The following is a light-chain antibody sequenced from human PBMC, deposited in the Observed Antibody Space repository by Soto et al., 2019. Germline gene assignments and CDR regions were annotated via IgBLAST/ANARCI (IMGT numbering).Light chain of an antibody. CDR1: QSISSW. Sequence: DIQMTQSPSTLSASVGDRVTITCRASQSISSWLAWYHQKPGKAPKLLIYHASSLESGVPSRFSGSGSGTEFTLTIRSLQPDDFATYYCQQYNSYPWTFGQGTKVEIK. CDR3: QQYNSYPWT. CDR2: HAS. J-gene: IGKJ1*01. V-gene: IGKV1-5*01.